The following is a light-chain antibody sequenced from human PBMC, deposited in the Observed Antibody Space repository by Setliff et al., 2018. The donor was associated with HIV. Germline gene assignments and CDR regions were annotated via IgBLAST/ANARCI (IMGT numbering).Light chain of an antibody. J-gene: IGLJ1*01. Sequence: QSVLTQPASVSGSPGQSITISCTGTSSDVGGYNYVSWYQQHPGKVPKLIIYEVSNRPSGVSNRFSGSKSDDTASLTISGLQAEDEADYYCSSNTRSRTRVFGTGTKVTVL. CDR1: SSDVGGYNY. V-gene: IGLV2-14*01. CDR3: SSNTRSRTRV. CDR2: EVS.